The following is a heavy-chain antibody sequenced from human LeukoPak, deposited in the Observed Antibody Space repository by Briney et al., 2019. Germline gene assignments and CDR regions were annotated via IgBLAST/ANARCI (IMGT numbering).Heavy chain of an antibody. CDR2: IYTSGST. Sequence: TSSETLSLTCAVYGGSFSGYYWSWIRQPAGKGLEWIGRIYTSGSTNYNPSLKSRVTMSVDTSKNQFSLKLSSVTAADTAVYYCARAPYYGSGSSNAFDIWGQGTMVTVSS. CDR3: ARAPYYGSGSSNAFDI. V-gene: IGHV4-59*10. D-gene: IGHD3-10*01. CDR1: GGSFSGYY. J-gene: IGHJ3*02.